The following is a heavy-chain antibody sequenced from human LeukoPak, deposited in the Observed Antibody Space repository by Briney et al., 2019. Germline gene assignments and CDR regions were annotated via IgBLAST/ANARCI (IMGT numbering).Heavy chain of an antibody. J-gene: IGHJ4*02. CDR3: ATAVRYCSGGSCYGTFDF. V-gene: IGHV1-24*01. CDR2: FDPEDGET. CDR1: RYSLTELS. Sequence: ASAKVSCKVSRYSLTELSMHWVRQAPGKGLEWMGGFDPEDGETIYAQKFQSRVTMTDDTSTDTAYMELSSLRSEDTAVYYCATAVRYCSGGSCYGTFDFWGQGTLVTVSS. D-gene: IGHD2-15*01.